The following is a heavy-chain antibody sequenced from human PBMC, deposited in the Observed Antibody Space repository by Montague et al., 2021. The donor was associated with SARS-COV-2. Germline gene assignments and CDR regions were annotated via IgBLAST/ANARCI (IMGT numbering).Heavy chain of an antibody. D-gene: IGHD3-9*01. CDR2: ISSSGSII. CDR1: GFTFSSYE. J-gene: IGHJ4*02. CDR3: ARGNFDWLLLPDGYFDH. V-gene: IGHV3-48*03. Sequence: SLRLSCAASGFTFSSYEMNWVRQAPGKGLEWVSYISSSGSIIYYADSVKGRFTISRDNAKNSLYLQMNSLRAEDTAVYYCARGNFDWLLLPDGYFDHWGQGTLVTVPS.